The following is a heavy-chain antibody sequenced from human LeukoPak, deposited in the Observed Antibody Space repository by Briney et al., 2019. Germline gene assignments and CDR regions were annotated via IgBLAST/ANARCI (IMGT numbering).Heavy chain of an antibody. V-gene: IGHV3-48*04. CDR2: ISSSSSNI. D-gene: IGHD6-19*01. J-gene: IGHJ4*02. CDR1: GFDFSTYS. CDR3: AKVGRSGWTVDY. Sequence: GGSLRLSCAASGFDFSTYSIDWVRQAPGKGLEWVSYISSSSSNIYHADSVKGRFTISRDNAKNPLHLQMNSLRAEDTAVYYCAKVGRSGWTVDYWGQGTLVTVSS.